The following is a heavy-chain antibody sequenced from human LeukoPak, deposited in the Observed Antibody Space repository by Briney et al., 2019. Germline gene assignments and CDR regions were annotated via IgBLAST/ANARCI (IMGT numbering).Heavy chain of an antibody. V-gene: IGHV4-39*01. Sequence: SETLSLACTVSGGSISSSSDYWGWIRQPPGKGLEWIGSVYNSGSTYYNPSLKSRVTISVDTSKNQFSLKLSSVTAADTAVFYCARHLPTSIFSYCMDIWGKGTTVTVSS. J-gene: IGHJ6*03. CDR3: ARHLPTSIFSYCMDI. CDR1: GGSISSSSDY. D-gene: IGHD2-21*01. CDR2: VYNSGST.